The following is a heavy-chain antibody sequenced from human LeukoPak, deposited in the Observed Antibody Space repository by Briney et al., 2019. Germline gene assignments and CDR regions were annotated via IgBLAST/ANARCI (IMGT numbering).Heavy chain of an antibody. J-gene: IGHJ6*02. Sequence: SETLSLTCTVPGGSISSGDYYWSWIRQPPGKGLEWIGYIYYSGSTYYNPSLKSRVTISVDTSKNQFSLKLSSVTAADTAVYYCARDRTRVVSYYYGMDVWGQGTTVTVSS. CDR2: IYYSGST. V-gene: IGHV4-30-4*01. CDR3: ARDRTRVVSYYYGMDV. CDR1: GGSISSGDYY. D-gene: IGHD2-15*01.